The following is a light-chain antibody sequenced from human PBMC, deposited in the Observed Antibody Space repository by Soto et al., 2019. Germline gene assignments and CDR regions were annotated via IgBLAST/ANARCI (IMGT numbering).Light chain of an antibody. V-gene: IGLV4-69*01. J-gene: IGLJ1*01. CDR3: QTWGTGIQV. CDR1: SLRSSYA. Sequence: QHVLTQSPSASASLGASVKLTCTLSSLRSSYAIAWHQQQPEKGPRYLMKLNSDGSHSKGDGIPDRFSGSSSGAERYLTISSLQSEDEADYYCQTWGTGIQVFGTGTKLTVL. CDR2: LNSDGSH.